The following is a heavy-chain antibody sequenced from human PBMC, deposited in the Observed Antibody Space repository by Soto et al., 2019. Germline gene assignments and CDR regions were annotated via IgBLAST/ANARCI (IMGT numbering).Heavy chain of an antibody. V-gene: IGHV4-59*01. CDR2: VYYSGNT. J-gene: IGHJ6*03. CDR3: ARKGAAASYAHYYMDV. D-gene: IGHD6-13*01. Sequence: SETLSLTCTVCGGAIGPYYWGWIREPPGKGLEWIGYVYYSGNTNYNPSLESRVTISVDTSRNRFSLNLTSATAADTAVYYCARKGAAASYAHYYMDVWGRGTAVT. CDR1: GGAIGPYY.